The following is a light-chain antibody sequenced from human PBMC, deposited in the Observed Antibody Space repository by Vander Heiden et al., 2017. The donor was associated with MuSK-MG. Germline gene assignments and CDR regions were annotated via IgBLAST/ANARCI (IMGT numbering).Light chain of an antibody. J-gene: IGKJ1*01. CDR2: LAS. Sequence: DIVMTQSPLSLPVTPGESASISCKSSQSLLHSNGYTYLHWYLQRPGQSPQLLIYLASNRASGVPDRFSGSKSGTDFTLKISGVEADDVGVYYCRQALQPPLIFGEGTKVEIK. CDR1: QSLLHSNGYTY. CDR3: RQALQPPLI. V-gene: IGKV2-28*01.